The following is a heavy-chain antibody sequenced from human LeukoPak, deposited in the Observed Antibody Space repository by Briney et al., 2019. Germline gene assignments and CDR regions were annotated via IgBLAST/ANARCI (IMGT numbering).Heavy chain of an antibody. CDR3: ARLCSGGSCYSGWNYFDY. J-gene: IGHJ4*02. CDR1: GFTFSSYA. D-gene: IGHD2-15*01. Sequence: PGGSLRLSCAASGFTFSSYAMSWVRQAPGKGLEWVSAISGSGGSTYYADSVKGRFTISRDNCKNTLYLQMNSLRAEDTAVYYCARLCSGGSCYSGWNYFDYWGQGTLVTVSS. V-gene: IGHV3-23*01. CDR2: ISGSGGST.